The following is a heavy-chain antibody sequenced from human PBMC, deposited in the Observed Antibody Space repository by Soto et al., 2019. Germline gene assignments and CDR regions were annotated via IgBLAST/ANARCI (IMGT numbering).Heavy chain of an antibody. J-gene: IGHJ6*03. CDR1: GDSISSYY. V-gene: IGHV4-59*01. CDR2: IYYSGST. CDR3: ARGMVRWALYYYYYMDV. Sequence: SETLSLTCTVSGDSISSYYWSWIRQPPGKGLEWIGYIYYSGSTNYNPSLKSRVTISVDTSKNQFSLKLSSVTAADTAVYYCARGMVRWALYYYYYMDVWGKGTTVTVSS. D-gene: IGHD3-10*01.